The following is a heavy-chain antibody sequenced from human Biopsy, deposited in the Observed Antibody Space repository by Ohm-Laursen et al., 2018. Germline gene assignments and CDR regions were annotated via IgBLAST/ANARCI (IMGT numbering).Heavy chain of an antibody. V-gene: IGHV3-21*06. CDR3: AAERLPSGIGGPWLDP. Sequence: SLRLSCSASGAALSGYSMTWVRQAPGKGLEWVSSITGGSNYINYADSVKGRLTISRKNAKNSLYLQLDSLRVEDTAVYYCAAERLPSGIGGPWLDPWGQGTLVIVSS. D-gene: IGHD3-16*01. CDR1: GAALSGYS. CDR2: ITGGSNYI. J-gene: IGHJ5*02.